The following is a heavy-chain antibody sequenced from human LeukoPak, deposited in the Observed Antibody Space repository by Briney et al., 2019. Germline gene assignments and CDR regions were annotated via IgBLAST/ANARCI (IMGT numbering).Heavy chain of an antibody. CDR2: ISGSGGTT. D-gene: IGHD3-22*01. CDR3: AKRRGYYYDSSGYAMDQ. CDR1: GFTFSTYS. V-gene: IGHV3-23*01. Sequence: GGSLRLSCAASGFTFSTYSMNWVRQAPGKGLEWVSGISGSGGTTYYADSVKGRFTISRDKSKNTVYLQMNSLRAEDTTVYYCAKRRGYYYDSSGYAMDQWGQGTLVTVSS. J-gene: IGHJ4*02.